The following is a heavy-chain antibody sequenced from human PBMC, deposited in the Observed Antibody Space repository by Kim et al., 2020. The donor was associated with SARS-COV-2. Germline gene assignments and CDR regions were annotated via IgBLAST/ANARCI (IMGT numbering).Heavy chain of an antibody. J-gene: IGHJ4*02. CDR2: INHSGST. CDR1: GGSFSGYY. CDR3: AGAYYYDSSGYCY. D-gene: IGHD3-22*01. V-gene: IGHV4-34*01. Sequence: SETLSLTCAVYGGSFSGYYWSWIRQPPGKGLEWIGEINHSGSTNYNPSLKSRVTISVDTSKNQFSLKLRSVTAADTAVYYCAGAYYYDSSGYCYWGQGTLVTVSS.